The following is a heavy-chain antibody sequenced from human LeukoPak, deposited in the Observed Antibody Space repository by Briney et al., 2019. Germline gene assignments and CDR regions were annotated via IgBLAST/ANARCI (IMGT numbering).Heavy chain of an antibody. Sequence: PGGSLRLSCAASGFTFSDYYMSWIRQAPGKGLEWVSYISSSGSTIYYADSVKGRFTISRDNAKNSLYLQMNSLRAEDTAVYYCARVAYCGGDCYLPPDYWGQGTLVTVSS. D-gene: IGHD2-21*02. CDR3: ARVAYCGGDCYLPPDY. J-gene: IGHJ4*02. CDR1: GFTFSDYY. V-gene: IGHV3-11*04. CDR2: ISSSGSTI.